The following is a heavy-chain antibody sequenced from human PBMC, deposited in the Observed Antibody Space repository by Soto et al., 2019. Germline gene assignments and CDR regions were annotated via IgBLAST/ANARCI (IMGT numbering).Heavy chain of an antibody. CDR1: GGSFSGYY. J-gene: IGHJ3*02. D-gene: IGHD2-15*01. CDR2: INHSGST. V-gene: IGHV4-34*01. Sequence: SETLSLTCAVYGGSFSGYYWSWIRQPPGKGLEWIGEINHSGSTNYNPSLKSRVTISVDTSKNQFSLKLSSVTAADTAVYYCARGDVCSGGSCPAAFDIWGQGTPVTVSS. CDR3: ARGDVCSGGSCPAAFDI.